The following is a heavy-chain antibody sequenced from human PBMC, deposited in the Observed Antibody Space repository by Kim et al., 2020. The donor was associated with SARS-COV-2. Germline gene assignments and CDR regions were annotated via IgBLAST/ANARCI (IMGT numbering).Heavy chain of an antibody. CDR1: GGSISSSSYY. Sequence: SETLSLTCTVSGGSISSSSYYWGWIRQPPGKGLEWIGSIYYSGSTYYNPSLKSRVTISVDTSKNQFSLKLSSVTAADTAVYYCARGVRITMVRGAFDYWGQGTLVTVSS. D-gene: IGHD3-10*01. J-gene: IGHJ4*02. CDR3: ARGVRITMVRGAFDY. CDR2: IYYSGST. V-gene: IGHV4-39*07.